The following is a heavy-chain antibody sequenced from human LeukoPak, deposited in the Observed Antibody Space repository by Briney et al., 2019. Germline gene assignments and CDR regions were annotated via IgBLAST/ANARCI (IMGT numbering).Heavy chain of an antibody. CDR2: IYHSGST. CDR1: GYSISSGYY. D-gene: IGHD3-22*01. J-gene: IGHJ4*02. V-gene: IGHV4-38-2*02. CDR3: VYYYDSKFIFDDY. Sequence: PSETLSLTCTVSGYSISSGYYWGRIRQPPGKGLEWIGSIYHSGSTYYNPSLKSRVTISVDTSKNQFSLKLSSVTAADTAVYYCVYYYDSKFIFDDYWGQGTLVTVSS.